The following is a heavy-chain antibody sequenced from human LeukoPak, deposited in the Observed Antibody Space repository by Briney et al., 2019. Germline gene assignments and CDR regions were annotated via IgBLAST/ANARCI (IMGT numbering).Heavy chain of an antibody. D-gene: IGHD2-21*01. CDR1: GGSISSGSYY. Sequence: SETLSLTCTVSGGSISSGSYYWGWIRQPPGKGLEWIGSIYHSGSTYYNPSFKSRVTISVDTSKNQFSLKLSSVTAADTAVYYCASSGGDEYYFDYWGQGTLVTVSS. CDR3: ASSGGDEYYFDY. V-gene: IGHV4-39*07. J-gene: IGHJ4*02. CDR2: IYHSGST.